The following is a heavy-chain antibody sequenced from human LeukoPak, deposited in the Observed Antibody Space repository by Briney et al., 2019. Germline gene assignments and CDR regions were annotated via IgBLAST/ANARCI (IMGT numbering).Heavy chain of an antibody. D-gene: IGHD6-6*01. CDR1: GGSFSGYY. V-gene: IGHV4-34*01. CDR2: INHSGST. Sequence: PSETLSLTCAVYGGSFSGYYWSWIRQPPGKGLEWIGEINHSGSTNYNPSLKSRVTISVDTSKNQFSLKLSSVTAADTAVYYCARLGQLKSSSSVGSEDYWGQGTLVTASS. CDR3: ARLGQLKSSSSVGSEDY. J-gene: IGHJ4*02.